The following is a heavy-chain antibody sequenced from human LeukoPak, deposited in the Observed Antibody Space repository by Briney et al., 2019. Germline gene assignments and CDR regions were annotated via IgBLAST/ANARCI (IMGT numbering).Heavy chain of an antibody. D-gene: IGHD6-19*01. J-gene: IGHJ4*02. CDR2: ISGSGGST. CDR3: ARDHGSGLPYY. Sequence: GGSLRLSCAASGFTFSSYSMNWVRQAPGKGLEWVSAISGSGGSTYYADSVKGRFTISRDNSKNTLYLQMNSLRAEDTAVYYCARDHGSGLPYYWGQGTLVTVSS. CDR1: GFTFSSYS. V-gene: IGHV3-23*01.